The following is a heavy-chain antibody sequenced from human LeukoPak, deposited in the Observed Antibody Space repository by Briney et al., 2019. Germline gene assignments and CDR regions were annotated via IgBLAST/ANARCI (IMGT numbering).Heavy chain of an antibody. D-gene: IGHD1-26*01. J-gene: IGHJ3*02. V-gene: IGHV1-24*01. CDR3: AKVSRSGHGDDAFDI. Sequence: ASVKVSCKVSEYSLTELSMHWVRQAPGKGLEWMGGFDPENGDALYAQKFQGGVTMTEDTSTDTAYMELSSLRSEDTAVYYCAKVSRSGHGDDAFDIWGQGTMVTVSS. CDR1: EYSLTELS. CDR2: FDPENGDA.